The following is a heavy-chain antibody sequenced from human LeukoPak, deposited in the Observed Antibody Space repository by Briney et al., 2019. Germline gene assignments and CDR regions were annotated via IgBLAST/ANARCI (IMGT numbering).Heavy chain of an antibody. CDR2: IYTSGST. V-gene: IGHV4-4*07. D-gene: IGHD2-2*02. J-gene: IGHJ6*02. Sequence: PSETLSLTCTVSGGSISSYYWSLIRQPPGKGLEWIGSIYTSGSTNYNPSLKSRVTMSVDTSKNQFSLKLSSVTAADTAVYYCARDRYCSSTSCYTYLNYYYGMDVWGQGTTVTVSS. CDR3: ARDRYCSSTSCYTYLNYYYGMDV. CDR1: GGSISSYY.